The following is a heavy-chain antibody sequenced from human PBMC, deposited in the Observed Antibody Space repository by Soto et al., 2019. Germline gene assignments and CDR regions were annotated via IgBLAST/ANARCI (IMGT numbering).Heavy chain of an antibody. D-gene: IGHD1-26*01. CDR2: MQPSTGRT. CDR3: ARGVSAGVDY. J-gene: IGHJ4*02. Sequence: ASVKVSCKASGYSFTSLDINWVRQAAGQGLEWMGWMQPSTGRTGYAQKFQGRVTMTRDTSINTAYMELTTLTSDDTAFYYCARGVSAGVDYWGQGTLVTVSS. V-gene: IGHV1-8*01. CDR1: GYSFTSLD.